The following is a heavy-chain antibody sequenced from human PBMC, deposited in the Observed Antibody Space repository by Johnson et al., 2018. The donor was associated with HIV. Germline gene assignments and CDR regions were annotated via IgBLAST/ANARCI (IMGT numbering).Heavy chain of an antibody. V-gene: IGHV3-7*01. Sequence: VQLVESGGGVVQPGRSLRLSCAASGFTFNSYWMTWVRQAPGKGLEWVADIKQDGTEKYYADSVKGRFTISRDNAKNTLYLQMNSLRVDDTALYYCTRDGLDAFDMWGQGTMVTVSS. CDR3: TRDGLDAFDM. CDR1: GFTFNSYW. CDR2: IKQDGTEK. J-gene: IGHJ3*02.